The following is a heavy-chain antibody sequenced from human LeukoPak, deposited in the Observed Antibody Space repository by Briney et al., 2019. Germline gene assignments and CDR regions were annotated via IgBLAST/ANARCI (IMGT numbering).Heavy chain of an antibody. CDR1: GGTFSSYA. J-gene: IGHJ5*02. Sequence: SVKVSCKASGGTFSSYAISWVRQAPGQGLEWMGGIIPIFGTANYAQKFQSRVTITADESTSTAYMELSSLRSEDTAVYYCARQLLGYSYRHWFDPWGQGTLVTVSS. CDR2: IIPIFGTA. V-gene: IGHV1-69*13. D-gene: IGHD5-18*01. CDR3: ARQLLGYSYRHWFDP.